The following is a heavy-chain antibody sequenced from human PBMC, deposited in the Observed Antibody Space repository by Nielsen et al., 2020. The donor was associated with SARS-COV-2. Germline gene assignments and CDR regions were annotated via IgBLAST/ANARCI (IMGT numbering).Heavy chain of an antibody. Sequence: SETLSLTCTVSRGSISSGDYYWSWIRQPPGKGLEWIGYTFNSGNTYYNPSLRSRVTMSLDTSKNQFSLILTSVTAADTAVYYCAREKYGFGLDVWGQGTTVRVSS. V-gene: IGHV4-30-4*01. CDR2: TFNSGNT. J-gene: IGHJ6*02. CDR3: AREKYGFGLDV. CDR1: RGSISSGDYY. D-gene: IGHD2-2*01.